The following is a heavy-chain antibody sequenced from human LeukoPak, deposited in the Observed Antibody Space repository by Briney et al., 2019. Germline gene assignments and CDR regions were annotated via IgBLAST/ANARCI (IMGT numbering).Heavy chain of an antibody. J-gene: IGHJ5*02. CDR2: ISAYDGNT. D-gene: IGHD6-13*01. Sequence: ASVTVSCKASGYTFTSYGISWVRQAPGQGLEWMGWISAYDGNTNYAQKLQGRVTMTTDTSTSTAYMELRSLRSDDTAVYYCARDAIAAAGTSWFDPWGQGTLVTVSS. V-gene: IGHV1-18*01. CDR1: GYTFTSYG. CDR3: ARDAIAAAGTSWFDP.